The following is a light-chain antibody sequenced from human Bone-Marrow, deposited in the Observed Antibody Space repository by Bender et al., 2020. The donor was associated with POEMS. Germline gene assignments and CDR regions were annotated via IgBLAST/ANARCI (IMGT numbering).Light chain of an antibody. V-gene: IGLV2-11*01. CDR3: CSYAGSYTFLV. J-gene: IGLJ2*01. Sequence: QSALTQPRSVSGSPGQSVTISCTGTSSDVGGYNYVSWYQQHPGKAPKLMIYDVSKRPSGVPGRFSGSKSGNTASLTISGLQAEDEADYHCCSYAGSYTFLVFGGGTKLTVL. CDR2: DVS. CDR1: SSDVGGYNY.